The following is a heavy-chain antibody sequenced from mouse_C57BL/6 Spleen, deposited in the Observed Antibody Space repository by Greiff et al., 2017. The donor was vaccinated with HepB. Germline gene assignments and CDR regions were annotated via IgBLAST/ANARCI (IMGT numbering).Heavy chain of an antibody. V-gene: IGHV1-59*01. CDR3: ARLAPCSTYWYFDV. J-gene: IGHJ1*03. CDR1: GYTFTSYW. D-gene: IGHD1-1*01. CDR2: IDPSDSYT. Sequence: QVQLQQPGAELVRPGTSVKLSCKASGYTFTSYWMHWVKQRPGQGLEWIGVIDPSDSYTNYNQKFKGKATLTVDTSSSTAYMQLSSLTSEDSAVYYCARLAPCSTYWYFDVWGTGTTVTVSS.